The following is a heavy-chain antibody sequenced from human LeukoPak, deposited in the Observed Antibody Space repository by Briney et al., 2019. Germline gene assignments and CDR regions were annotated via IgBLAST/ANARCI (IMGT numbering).Heavy chain of an antibody. J-gene: IGHJ4*02. CDR3: ARGTGGSPKDAFDF. CDR2: IRYDGSDK. Sequence: HPGGSLRLSCAASGFTFSSYGMHWVRQAPGKGLEWVAFIRYDGSDKYYADSVKGRFTISRDNSKNTLYLQMNSLRVEDMAVYYCARGTGGSPKDAFDFWGQGTLVIVSS. D-gene: IGHD2-8*02. V-gene: IGHV3-30*02. CDR1: GFTFSSYG.